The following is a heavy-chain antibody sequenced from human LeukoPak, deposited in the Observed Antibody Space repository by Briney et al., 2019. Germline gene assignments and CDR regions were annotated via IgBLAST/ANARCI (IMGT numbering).Heavy chain of an antibody. D-gene: IGHD3-3*01. J-gene: IGHJ4*02. CDR2: LYNSGST. Sequence: SETLSLTCTVSGGSLSSYYWTWIRQSPGKGLEWICHLYNSGSTNYNPSLRSRVTISVDTSKNQFSLRLSSVTAADTAVYYCARAGLRFLEWPFDYWGQGTLVTVSS. V-gene: IGHV4-59*08. CDR3: ARAGLRFLEWPFDY. CDR1: GGSLSSYY.